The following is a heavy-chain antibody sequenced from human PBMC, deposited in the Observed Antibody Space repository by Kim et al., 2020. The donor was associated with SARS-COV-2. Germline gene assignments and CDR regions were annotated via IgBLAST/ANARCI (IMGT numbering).Heavy chain of an antibody. CDR2: TTSGGETT. Sequence: GGSLRLSCAASGFSFSRYWMYWVRQAPGKGLAWVSRTTSGGETTTYADVVKGRFTASRDKAKNTIYLQMNSLRAEDTAVYYCSRGDGSGTSQIPDNWGQGALVSVS. CDR1: GFSFSRYW. D-gene: IGHD3-10*01. CDR3: SRGDGSGTSQIPDN. J-gene: IGHJ4*02. V-gene: IGHV3-74*01.